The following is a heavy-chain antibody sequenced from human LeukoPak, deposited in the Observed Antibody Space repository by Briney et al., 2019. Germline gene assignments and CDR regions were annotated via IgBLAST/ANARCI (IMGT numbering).Heavy chain of an antibody. D-gene: IGHD6-13*01. CDR3: AREGIAAAGTEYYFYYYMDV. Sequence: SETLSLTCAVYGGSFSGYYWSWIRQPPGKGLEWIGEINHSGSTNYNPSLKSRVTISVDTSKNQFSLKLSSVNAADTAVYYCAREGIAAAGTEYYFYYYMDVWGKGTTVAISS. CDR1: GGSFSGYY. CDR2: INHSGST. J-gene: IGHJ6*03. V-gene: IGHV4-34*01.